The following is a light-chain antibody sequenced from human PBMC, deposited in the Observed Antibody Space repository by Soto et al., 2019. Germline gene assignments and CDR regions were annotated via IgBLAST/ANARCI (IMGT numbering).Light chain of an antibody. V-gene: IGKV4-1*01. J-gene: IGKJ5*01. CDR1: QSVLYSSNNKNY. CDR2: AAS. CDR3: QQLNSYPRIT. Sequence: DIVMTQSPDSLAVSLGERATINCKSSQSVLYSSNNKNYLAWYQQKPGQPPKLLIYAASTLQSGVPSRFSGSGSGTEFTLTISSLQPEDFATYYCQQLNSYPRITFGQGTRLEIK.